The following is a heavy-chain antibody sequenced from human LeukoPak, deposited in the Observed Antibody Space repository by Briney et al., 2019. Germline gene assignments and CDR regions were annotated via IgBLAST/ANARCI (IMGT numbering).Heavy chain of an antibody. V-gene: IGHV3-74*03. CDR3: ARGYTGTIDY. CDR2: INSDGRGT. CDR1: GLTFSSFW. J-gene: IGHJ4*02. D-gene: IGHD2-8*01. Sequence: PGGSLRLSCAASGLTFSSFWMGWVGQAPGKGLVWVSRINSDGRGTTYADSVKGRFTISRDNAKNTLFLQMNTLRAEDTAVYYCARGYTGTIDYWGRGTLVTVSS.